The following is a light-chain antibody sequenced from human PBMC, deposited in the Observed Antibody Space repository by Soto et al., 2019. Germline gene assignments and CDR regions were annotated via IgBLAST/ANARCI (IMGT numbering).Light chain of an antibody. CDR1: QSISSW. CDR3: QQYSGYPFT. J-gene: IGKJ3*01. V-gene: IGKV1-5*03. CDR2: QES. Sequence: DIQMTQSPSTLSASVGDRVTITCRASQSISSWWAWYQQKPGKAPKLLTYQESSLESGGPSRFSGSGYGTEFTLTISSLQPDDFATYFCQQYSGYPFTFGPGTKVDI.